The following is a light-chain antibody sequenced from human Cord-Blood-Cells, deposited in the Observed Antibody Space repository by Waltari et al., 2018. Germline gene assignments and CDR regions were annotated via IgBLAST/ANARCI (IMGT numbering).Light chain of an antibody. CDR3: MQSIQPPIT. Sequence: DIVMTQTPLSLSVTPGQPASISCKSSQSLLHSDGKTYLYWYLQKAGQSPQRLIYEVTDQFSGVADRLSGSGSGTDFTLKISRVEAEDVGVYYCMQSIQPPITFGQGTRLEIK. CDR2: EVT. CDR1: QSLLHSDGKTY. J-gene: IGKJ5*01. V-gene: IGKV2D-29*02.